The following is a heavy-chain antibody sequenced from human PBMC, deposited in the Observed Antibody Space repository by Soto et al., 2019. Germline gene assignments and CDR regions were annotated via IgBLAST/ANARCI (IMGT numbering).Heavy chain of an antibody. CDR2: ISSSGSHI. J-gene: IGHJ4*02. D-gene: IGHD2-2*01. Sequence: PGGSLRLSCAASGFTFSSYSMNWVRQAPGKGLEWVSSISSSGSHIFYADSVKGRFTISRDNAKNSLYLQMNGLRAEDTAVYYCATRYCTSTNCYSFDYWGQGTLVTVSS. V-gene: IGHV3-21*01. CDR1: GFTFSSYS. CDR3: ATRYCTSTNCYSFDY.